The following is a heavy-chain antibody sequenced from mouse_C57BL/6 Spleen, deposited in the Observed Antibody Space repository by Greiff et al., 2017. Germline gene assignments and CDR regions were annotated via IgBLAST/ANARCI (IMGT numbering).Heavy chain of an antibody. CDR1: GFTFSSYA. CDR3: TRDDPYDYGDIDV. Sequence: EVMLVESGEGLVKPGGSLKLSCAASGFTFSSYAMSWVRQTPETRLEWVAYISSGGDYFYYADTVKGRLTISRDNARNTLYLQMSSLKSEDTAMYYCTRDDPYDYGDIDVWGTGTTGTVSS. D-gene: IGHD2-4*01. V-gene: IGHV5-9-1*02. CDR2: ISSGGDYF. J-gene: IGHJ1*03.